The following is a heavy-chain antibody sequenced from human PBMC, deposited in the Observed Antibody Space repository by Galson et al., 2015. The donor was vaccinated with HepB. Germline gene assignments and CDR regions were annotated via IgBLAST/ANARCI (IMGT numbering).Heavy chain of an antibody. CDR1: GGSISNNY. J-gene: IGHJ6*02. CDR2: IYPTGNT. Sequence: SETLSLTCTVSGGSISNNYWSWIRQSAEKGLEWIGRIYPTGNTKFNPFLRSRVTMSVDRSRSQFFLKLTSVTAADTAIYYCARDLVDYGDYDAGRGDYYTYSGVDVWGQGTTVTVSS. V-gene: IGHV4-4*07. D-gene: IGHD4-17*01. CDR3: ARDLVDYGDYDAGRGDYYTYSGVDV.